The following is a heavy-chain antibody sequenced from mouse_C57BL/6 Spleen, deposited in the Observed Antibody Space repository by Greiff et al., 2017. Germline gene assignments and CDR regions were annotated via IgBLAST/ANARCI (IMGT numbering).Heavy chain of an antibody. V-gene: IGHV1-4*01. CDR2: INPSSGYT. Sequence: VQLQESGAELARPGASVKMSCKASGYTFTSYTMHWVKQRPGQGLEWIGYINPSSGYTKYNQKFKDKATLTADKSSSPAYMQLSSLTSEDSAVYYCARVPYYGYFDVWGTGTTVTVSS. CDR1: GYTFTSYT. CDR3: ARVPYYGYFDV. J-gene: IGHJ1*03.